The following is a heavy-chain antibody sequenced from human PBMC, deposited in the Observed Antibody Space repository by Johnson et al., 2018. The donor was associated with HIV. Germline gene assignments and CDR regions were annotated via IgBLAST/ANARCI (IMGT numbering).Heavy chain of an antibody. CDR2: ISYDGSDK. J-gene: IGHJ3*02. CDR1: RFTFSDYY. CDR3: ARVSSIAALWDAFDI. Sequence: QMLLVESGGGLVKPGGSLRLSCAASRFTFSDYYMSWIRQTPGKGLEWVALISYDGSDKYYADSVKGRFTISRDNSKNTLYLQMNSLRAEDTAMYYCARVSSIAALWDAFDIWGQGTMVTVSS. D-gene: IGHD6-6*01. V-gene: IGHV3-30*03.